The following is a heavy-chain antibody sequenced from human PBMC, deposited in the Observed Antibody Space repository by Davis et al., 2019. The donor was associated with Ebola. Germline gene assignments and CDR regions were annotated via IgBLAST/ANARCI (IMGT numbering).Heavy chain of an antibody. J-gene: IGHJ3*02. V-gene: IGHV4-34*01. CDR1: GFTFSDYY. CDR3: ARRGVYYDSSGYHHDAFDI. D-gene: IGHD3-22*01. CDR2: INHSGST. Sequence: GSLRLSCAASGFTFSDYYMSWIRQPPGKGLEWIGEINHSGSTNYNPSLKSRVTISVDTSKNQFSLKLSSVTAADTAVYYCARRGVYYDSSGYHHDAFDIWGQGTMVTVSS.